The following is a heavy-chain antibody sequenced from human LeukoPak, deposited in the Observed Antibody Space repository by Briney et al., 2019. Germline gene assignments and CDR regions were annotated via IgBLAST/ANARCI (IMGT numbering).Heavy chain of an antibody. D-gene: IGHD2-21*02. CDR2: FDPVVGET. V-gene: IGHV1-24*01. CDR1: GYPLSELS. Sequence: ASLKVSCKVSGYPLSELSMHWVRQSPGKGLEWPGGFDPVVGETIYAQKFQGRVTMTEDTSADTVSMEVSSLRFEDTGVYHCATEIGDFYFEYWGQGTLVTVS. J-gene: IGHJ4*02. CDR3: ATEIGDFYFEY.